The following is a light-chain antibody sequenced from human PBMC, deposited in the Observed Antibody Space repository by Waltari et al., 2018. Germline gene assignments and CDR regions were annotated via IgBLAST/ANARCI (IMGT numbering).Light chain of an antibody. J-gene: IGKJ2*01. CDR3: QQSYSTLPYT. CDR1: QSISSY. Sequence: DIQMTQSPSSLSASVGDRVTITCRASQSISSYLNWDQQKPGKAPKLLIYAASSLQSGVPSRFSGSGSVTDFTLTISSLQPEDFATYYCQQSYSTLPYTFGQGTKLEIK. CDR2: AAS. V-gene: IGKV1-39*01.